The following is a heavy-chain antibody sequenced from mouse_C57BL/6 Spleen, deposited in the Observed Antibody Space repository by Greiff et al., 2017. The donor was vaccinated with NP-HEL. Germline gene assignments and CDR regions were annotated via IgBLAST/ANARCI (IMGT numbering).Heavy chain of an antibody. J-gene: IGHJ1*03. CDR3: ARGGFPLWYFDV. CDR2: FHPYNDDT. Sequence: QVQLKESGAELVKPGASVKMSCKASGYTFTTYPIEWMKQNHGKSLEWIGNFHPYNDDTKYNEKFKGKATLTVEKSSSTVYLELSRLTSDDSAVYYCARGGFPLWYFDVWGTGTTVTVSS. V-gene: IGHV1-47*01. D-gene: IGHD6-1*01. CDR1: GYTFTTYP.